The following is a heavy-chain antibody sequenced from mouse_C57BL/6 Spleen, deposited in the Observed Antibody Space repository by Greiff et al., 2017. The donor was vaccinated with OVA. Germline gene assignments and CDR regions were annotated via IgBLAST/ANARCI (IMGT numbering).Heavy chain of an antibody. CDR1: GFTFSDYG. V-gene: IGHV5-17*01. J-gene: IGHJ4*01. CDR3: ARAGSSLYYAMDY. Sequence: VMLVESGGGLVKPGGSLKLSCAASGFTFSDYGMHWVRQAPEKGLEWVAYISSGSSTIYYADTVKGRFTISRDNAKNTLFLQMTSLRSEDTAMYYCARAGSSLYYAMDYWGQGTSVTVSS. D-gene: IGHD1-1*01. CDR2: ISSGSSTI.